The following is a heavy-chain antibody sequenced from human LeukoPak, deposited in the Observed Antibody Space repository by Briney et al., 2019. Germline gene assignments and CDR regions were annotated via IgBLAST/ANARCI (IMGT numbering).Heavy chain of an antibody. D-gene: IGHD6-13*01. Sequence: GGSLRLSCAASGFTFKDAWMNWVRQAPGKGLEWVANIKQDGSEKYYIDSVKGRFTISRDNAKNSLYLQMNSLRAEDTAMYYCARDSAGNDYWGQGTLVTVSS. J-gene: IGHJ4*02. V-gene: IGHV3-7*01. CDR3: ARDSAGNDY. CDR2: IKQDGSEK. CDR1: GFTFKDAW.